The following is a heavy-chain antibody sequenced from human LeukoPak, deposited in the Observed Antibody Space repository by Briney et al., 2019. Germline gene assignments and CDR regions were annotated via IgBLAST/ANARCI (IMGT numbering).Heavy chain of an antibody. Sequence: ASVRVCCNASGYTFTSYGISWVRQAPGQGLEWMGWMSAYNGNTNYAQKLQGRVTITTDTSTSTAYMELRSLRSDDTAVYYCARVAAAGTSPCRDWGQGTLVTVSS. D-gene: IGHD6-13*01. CDR1: GYTFTSYG. V-gene: IGHV1-18*04. CDR3: ARVAAAGTSPCRD. J-gene: IGHJ4*02. CDR2: MSAYNGNT.